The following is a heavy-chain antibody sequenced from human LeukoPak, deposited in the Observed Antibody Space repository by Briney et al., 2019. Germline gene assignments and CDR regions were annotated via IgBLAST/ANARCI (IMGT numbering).Heavy chain of an antibody. CDR2: INAGNGNT. CDR3: AKSMDYFDKVPYYFDY. CDR1: GYTFTSYA. Sequence: ASVKVSCKASGYTFTSYAMHWVRQAPGQRLEWMGWINAGNGNTKYSQKFQGRVTMTRDTSISTAYMELSRLGSDDTAVYYCAKSMDYFDKVPYYFDYWGQGTLVTVSS. J-gene: IGHJ4*02. V-gene: IGHV1-3*01. D-gene: IGHD2/OR15-2a*01.